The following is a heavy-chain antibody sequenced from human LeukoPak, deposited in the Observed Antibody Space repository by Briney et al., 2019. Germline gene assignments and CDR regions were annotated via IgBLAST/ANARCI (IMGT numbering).Heavy chain of an antibody. CDR2: IWSDGSNK. D-gene: IGHD4-17*01. CDR3: ARVGMTTVTTRVGGVDY. J-gene: IGHJ4*02. V-gene: IGHV3-33*01. Sequence: GGSLRLSWAASGLIFRSFGMNWVRQAPGKGLEWVAVIWSDGSNKYYADSVKGRFTISRDNSKNTLYLQMNSLRAEDTAVYYCARVGMTTVTTRVGGVDYWGQGTLVTVSS. CDR1: GLIFRSFG.